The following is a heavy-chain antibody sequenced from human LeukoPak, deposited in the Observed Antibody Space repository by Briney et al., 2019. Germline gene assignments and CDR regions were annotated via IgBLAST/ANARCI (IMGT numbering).Heavy chain of an antibody. J-gene: IGHJ4*02. V-gene: IGHV1-8*02. CDR3: ARGHDSSGYYQY. CDR2: MNPNSGNT. Sequence: GASVKVSCKASGYTFTGYYLHWVRQATGQGLEWMGWMNPNSGNTGYAQKFQGRVTMTRNTSISTAYMELSSLRSEDTAVYYCARGHDSSGYYQYWGQGTLVTVSS. CDR1: GYTFTGYY. D-gene: IGHD3-22*01.